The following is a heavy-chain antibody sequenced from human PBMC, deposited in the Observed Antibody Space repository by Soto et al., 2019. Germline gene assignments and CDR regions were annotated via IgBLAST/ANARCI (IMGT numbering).Heavy chain of an antibody. V-gene: IGHV3-33*01. J-gene: IGHJ3*01. CDR2: IWYDGSNK. D-gene: IGHD2-15*01. Sequence: GGSLRLSCAASGFTFSTYGIHWVRQAPGKGLEWVAIIWYDGSNKYYADSVKGRFTVSRDNSRNTAFLQMDALRGDDTAIYYGARAWGYCSGGSCYRTGTDDAFDVWGQGTMVTVSS. CDR1: GFTFSTYG. CDR3: ARAWGYCSGGSCYRTGTDDAFDV.